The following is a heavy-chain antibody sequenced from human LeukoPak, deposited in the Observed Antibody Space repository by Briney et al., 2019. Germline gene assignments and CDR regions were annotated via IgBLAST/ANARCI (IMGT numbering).Heavy chain of an antibody. CDR3: ARGEIALPYDFWSGSLDY. Sequence: SVKVSCKASGGTFSSYAISWVRQAPGQGLEWMGGVIPIFGTANYAQKFQGRVTITADESTSTAYMELSSLRSEDTAVYYCARGEIALPYDFWSGSLDYWGQGTLVTVSS. CDR1: GGTFSSYA. D-gene: IGHD3-3*01. CDR2: VIPIFGTA. J-gene: IGHJ4*02. V-gene: IGHV1-69*13.